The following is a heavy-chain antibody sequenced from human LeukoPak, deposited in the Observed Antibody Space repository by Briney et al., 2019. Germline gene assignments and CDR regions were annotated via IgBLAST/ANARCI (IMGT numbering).Heavy chain of an antibody. CDR2: ISGSGGST. D-gene: IGHD3-3*01. CDR3: ANRPPVPDFWSGYYARGVTN. Sequence: PGGSLRLSCAASGFTFSSYAMSWVRQAPGKGLEWVSAISGSGGSTYYADSVKGWFTISRDNSKNTLYLQMNSLRAEDTAVYYCANRPPVPDFWSGYYARGVTNWGQGTLVTVSS. V-gene: IGHV3-23*01. CDR1: GFTFSSYA. J-gene: IGHJ4*02.